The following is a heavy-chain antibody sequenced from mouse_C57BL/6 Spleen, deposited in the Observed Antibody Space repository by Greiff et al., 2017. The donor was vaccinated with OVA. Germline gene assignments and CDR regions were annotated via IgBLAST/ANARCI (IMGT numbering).Heavy chain of an antibody. J-gene: IGHJ3*01. CDR1: GYTFTSYW. CDR2: INPSSGYT. CDR3: GRGDYSNFLFAY. D-gene: IGHD2-5*01. Sequence: QVQLQQSGAELVKPGASVKLSCKASGYTFTSYWMHWVKQRPGQGLEWIGYINPSSGYTKYNQKFKDKATLTADKSSSTAYMQLSSLTYEDSAAYYCGRGDYSNFLFAYWGQGTLVTVSA. V-gene: IGHV1-7*01.